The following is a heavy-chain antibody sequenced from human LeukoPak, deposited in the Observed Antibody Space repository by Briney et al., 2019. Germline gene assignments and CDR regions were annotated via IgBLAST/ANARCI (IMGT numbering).Heavy chain of an antibody. D-gene: IGHD3-22*01. J-gene: IGHJ4*02. Sequence: SETLSLTCTVSGGSISSYYWSWIRQPPGKGLEWIGYIYTSGSTNYNPSLKSQVTISVDTSKNQFSLKRSSVTAADTAVYYCARHRFTSYYDSSGYYFDYWGQGTLVTVSS. CDR1: GGSISSYY. CDR2: IYTSGST. CDR3: ARHRFTSYYDSSGYYFDY. V-gene: IGHV4-4*09.